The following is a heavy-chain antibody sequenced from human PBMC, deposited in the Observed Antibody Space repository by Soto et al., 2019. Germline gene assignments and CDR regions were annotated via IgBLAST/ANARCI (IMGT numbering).Heavy chain of an antibody. Sequence: QTGGPLRLSCAASGFTFSSYGMHWVRQAPGKGLEWVAVIWYDGSNKYYADSVKGRFTISRDNSKNTLYLQMNSLRAEDTAVYYCARDYYDSSGYPDYWGQGTLVTVSS. V-gene: IGHV3-33*01. CDR2: IWYDGSNK. CDR1: GFTFSSYG. J-gene: IGHJ4*02. D-gene: IGHD3-22*01. CDR3: ARDYYDSSGYPDY.